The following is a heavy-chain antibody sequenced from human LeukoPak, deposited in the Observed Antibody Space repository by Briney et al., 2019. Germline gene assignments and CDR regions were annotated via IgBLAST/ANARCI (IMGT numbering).Heavy chain of an antibody. J-gene: IGHJ4*02. CDR3: AREVSEGFDF. CDR2: FGTRSTSI. Sequence: GGSLRLSCTASGFTFSGYSMNWIRQAPGKGMEWVSSFGTRSTSIYHAGSVKGRFAISRDNAKNSLYLQMNSLRAEDTALYYCAREVSEGFDFWGQGTLVTVSS. CDR1: GFTFSGYS. V-gene: IGHV3-21*01. D-gene: IGHD3-22*01.